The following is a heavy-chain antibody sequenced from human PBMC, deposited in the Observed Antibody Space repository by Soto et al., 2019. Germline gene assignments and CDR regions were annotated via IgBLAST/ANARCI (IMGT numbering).Heavy chain of an antibody. CDR1: GYTFTSYD. CDR3: ARERAAAGSNWFDP. Sequence: QVKLVQSGAEVKKPGASVKVSCKASGYTFTSYDINWVRQATGQGLEWMGWMNPNSGNTGYAQKFQGRVTMTRNTSIRTAYMGLSSLRSEDTAVYYCARERAAAGSNWFDPWGQGTQVTVSS. D-gene: IGHD6-13*01. CDR2: MNPNSGNT. V-gene: IGHV1-8*01. J-gene: IGHJ5*02.